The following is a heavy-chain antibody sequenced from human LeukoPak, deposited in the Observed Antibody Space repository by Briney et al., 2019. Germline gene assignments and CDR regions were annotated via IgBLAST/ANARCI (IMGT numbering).Heavy chain of an antibody. Sequence: SETLSLTCTVSGGSISSYYWSWIRQPPGKGLEWIGYIYYGGSTNYNPSLKSRVTISVDTSKNQFSLKLSSVTAADTAVYYCARLYDFWSGPFAYWGQGTLVTVSS. CDR3: ARLYDFWSGPFAY. V-gene: IGHV4-59*08. CDR2: IYYGGST. J-gene: IGHJ4*02. CDR1: GGSISSYY. D-gene: IGHD3-3*01.